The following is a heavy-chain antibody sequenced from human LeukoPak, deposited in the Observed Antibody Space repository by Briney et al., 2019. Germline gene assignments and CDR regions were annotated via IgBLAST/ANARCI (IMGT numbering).Heavy chain of an antibody. CDR3: ARALKGNYYSGSGTYRWFAP. V-gene: IGHV1-2*02. CDR1: GYTFTGYY. CDR2: INPNSGGT. Sequence: ASVKVSCKASGYTFTGYYMHWVRQAPGQGLEWMGWINPNSGGTNYAQKFQGRVTMTRDTSISTAYMELSRLRSDDTAVYYCARALKGNYYSGSGTYRWFAPWGQGTLVTVSS. J-gene: IGHJ5*02. D-gene: IGHD3-10*01.